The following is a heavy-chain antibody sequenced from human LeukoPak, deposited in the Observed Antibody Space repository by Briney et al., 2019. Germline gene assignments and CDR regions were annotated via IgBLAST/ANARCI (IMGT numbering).Heavy chain of an antibody. Sequence: TSETLSLTCTVSGYSISSGYYWGWIRQPRGKGLEWIGSIYQSGSTYYNPSLKSRVTISVDTSKNQFSLKLSSVTAADTAVYYCARADYSSTWSHDYYYMDVWGKGTTVTVSS. V-gene: IGHV4-38-2*02. J-gene: IGHJ6*03. CDR3: ARADYSSTWSHDYYYMDV. D-gene: IGHD6-13*01. CDR1: GYSISSGYY. CDR2: IYQSGST.